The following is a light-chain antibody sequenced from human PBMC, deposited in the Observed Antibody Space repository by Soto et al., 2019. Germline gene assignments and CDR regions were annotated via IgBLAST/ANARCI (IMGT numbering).Light chain of an antibody. CDR1: SSDVGGFNY. CDR3: ASYTTSSTYV. Sequence: QSALTQPASVSGSPGQSIAISCTGTSSDVGGFNYVSWYQQHPGKAPKFMIYDVSSRPSGFSDRFSGSKSGNTASLTISGPQAEDEADYYCASYTTSSTYVLGTGTKLTVL. V-gene: IGLV2-14*03. J-gene: IGLJ1*01. CDR2: DVS.